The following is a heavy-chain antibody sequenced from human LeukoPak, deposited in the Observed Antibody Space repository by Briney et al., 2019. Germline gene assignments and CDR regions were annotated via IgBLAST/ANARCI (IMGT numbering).Heavy chain of an antibody. V-gene: IGHV4-39*01. CDR2: IYYRGST. Sequence: TSESLSLTCTVSGCSISSSTYHWVWIRQPPGQGLEWVGSIYYRGSTFYDPSLKRRVTISIDTSKNQFSLKLTSMTAEATAVYFCATGVKIIPAAMSANEYLHHWGQGTLVTVSS. J-gene: IGHJ1*01. D-gene: IGHD2-2*01. CDR1: GCSISSSTYH. CDR3: ATGVKIIPAAMSANEYLHH.